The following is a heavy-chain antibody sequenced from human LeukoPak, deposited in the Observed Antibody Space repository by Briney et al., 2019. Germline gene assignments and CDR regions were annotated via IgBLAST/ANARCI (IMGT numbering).Heavy chain of an antibody. V-gene: IGHV3-9*01. CDR3: ARDCSGGSCYFEVPAFDI. Sequence: GGSLRLSCAASGFTFDDYAMHWVRQAPGKGLEWVSGISWNSGSIGYADSVKGRFTISRDNAKNSLYLQMNSLRDEDTAVYYCARDCSGGSCYFEVPAFDIWGQGTMVTVSS. D-gene: IGHD2-15*01. CDR2: ISWNSGSI. CDR1: GFTFDDYA. J-gene: IGHJ3*02.